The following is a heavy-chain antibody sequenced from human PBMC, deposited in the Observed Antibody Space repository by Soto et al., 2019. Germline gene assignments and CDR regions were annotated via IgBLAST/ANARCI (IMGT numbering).Heavy chain of an antibody. J-gene: IGHJ4*02. CDR3: ARGRRGESCWGGDCYYFDV. Sequence: ITLKESGPTLVKPPQPLKLTCTFSGFSFSDGAVGVGWFRQSPGKAPEWLAIYYWDEDEWHSPSLRTRLSISYEAARSQVVLSMVDMDPQDTAAYVCARGRRGESCWGGDCYYFDVWGQGLQVAAS. D-gene: IGHD2-21*01. CDR2: YYWDEDE. V-gene: IGHV2-5*02. CDR1: GFSFSDGAVG.